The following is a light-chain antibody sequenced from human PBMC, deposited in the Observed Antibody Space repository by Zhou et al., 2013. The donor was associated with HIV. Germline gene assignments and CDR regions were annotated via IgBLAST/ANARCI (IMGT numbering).Light chain of an antibody. CDR1: QSVISNY. CDR2: GTS. CDR3: QQYGNSPLT. J-gene: IGKJ5*01. V-gene: IGKV3-20*01. Sequence: EIVLTQSPGTLSLSPGERATLSCRASQSVISNYLAWYQQKPGQAPRLLIFGTSSRATGIPDRFGGSGSGTDFTLTISGLEPEDFAVYYCQQYGNSPLTFGQGTRLEIK.